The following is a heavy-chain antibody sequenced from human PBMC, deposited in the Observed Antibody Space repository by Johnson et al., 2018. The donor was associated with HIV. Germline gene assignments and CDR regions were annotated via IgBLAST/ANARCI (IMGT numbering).Heavy chain of an antibody. CDR2: ISYDGSHK. V-gene: IGHV3-30*18. D-gene: IGHD6-19*01. CDR3: AKGGYSGCSVCAFDI. J-gene: IGHJ3*02. CDR1: GFTFRSYG. Sequence: QMLLVESGGGVVQPGRSLRLSCAASGFTFRSYGMHWVRQAPGKGLEWVAVISYDGSHKYYGDSVKGRFTIYRDSSKNTVYLQMNSLTTEDTAMYYCAKGGYSGCSVCAFDIWGQGTMVNVSS.